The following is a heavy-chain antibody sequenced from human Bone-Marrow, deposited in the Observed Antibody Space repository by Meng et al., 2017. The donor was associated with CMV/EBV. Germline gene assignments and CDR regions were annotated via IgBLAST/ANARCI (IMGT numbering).Heavy chain of an antibody. Sequence: ASVKVSCKASGYTFTGYYMHWVRQAPGQGLEWMGWINPNSGGTNYAQKFQGRVTMTRDTSISTAYMELNRLRSDDTAVYYCARIATLVVGGTDYWGQGTLVTVSS. D-gene: IGHD2-21*01. J-gene: IGHJ4*02. CDR3: ARIATLVVGGTDY. V-gene: IGHV1-2*02. CDR1: GYTFTGYY. CDR2: INPNSGGT.